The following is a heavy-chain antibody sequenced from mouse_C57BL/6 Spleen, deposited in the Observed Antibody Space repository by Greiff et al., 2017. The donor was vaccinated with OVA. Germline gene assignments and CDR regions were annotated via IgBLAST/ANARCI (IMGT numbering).Heavy chain of an antibody. CDR1: GYSFTDYN. CDR3: ASSSYGY. D-gene: IGHD1-1*01. Sequence: QVQLQQSGPELVKPGASVKISCKASGYSFTDYNMNWVKQRPGQGLEWIGVINPGSGGTNYNEKFKGKATLTADKSSSTAYMQLSSLTSEDSAVYFCASSSYGYWGQGTTLTVSS. CDR2: INPGSGGT. V-gene: IGHV1-77*01. J-gene: IGHJ2*01.